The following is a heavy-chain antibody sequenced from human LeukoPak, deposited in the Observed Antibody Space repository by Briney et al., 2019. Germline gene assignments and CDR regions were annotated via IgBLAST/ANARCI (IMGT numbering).Heavy chain of an antibody. D-gene: IGHD3-22*01. J-gene: IGHJ4*02. Sequence: GGSLRLSCAASGFTFSSYGMHWVRQAPGKGLEWVVVISYDGSNKYYADSVKGRFTISRDNAKNSLYLQMNSLRAEDTALYYCAKDSYYYDSSGYLDYWGQGTLVTVSS. CDR1: GFTFSSYG. V-gene: IGHV3-30*18. CDR3: AKDSYYYDSSGYLDY. CDR2: ISYDGSNK.